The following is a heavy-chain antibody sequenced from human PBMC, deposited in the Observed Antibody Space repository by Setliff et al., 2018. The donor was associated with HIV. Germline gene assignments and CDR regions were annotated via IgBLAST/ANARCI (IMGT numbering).Heavy chain of an antibody. D-gene: IGHD6-13*01. CDR3: ATGQQLVDFDY. CDR1: GYTFTGYY. V-gene: IGHV1-2*06. Sequence: ASVKVSCKASGYTFTGYYMHWVRQAPGQGLEWMGRINPNSGGTNYARKFQGRVTMTRDTSISTAYMELSRLRFDDTAVYYCATGQQLVDFDYWGQGTLVTVSS. CDR2: INPNSGGT. J-gene: IGHJ4*02.